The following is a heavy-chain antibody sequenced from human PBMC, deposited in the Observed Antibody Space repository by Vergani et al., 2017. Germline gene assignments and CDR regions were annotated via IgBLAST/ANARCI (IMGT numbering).Heavy chain of an antibody. CDR3: ATAQLEYCSSTSCFSFDY. CDR2: ISYDGSNK. Sequence: QVQLVESGGGVVQPGRSLRLSCAASGFTFSSYGMHWVRQAPGKGLEWVAVISYDGSNKYYADSVKGQLTISRDNSKNTLYLQMNSLRAEDTAVYYCATAQLEYCSSTSCFSFDYWGQGTLVTVSS. D-gene: IGHD2-2*01. J-gene: IGHJ4*02. CDR1: GFTFSSYG. V-gene: IGHV3-30*03.